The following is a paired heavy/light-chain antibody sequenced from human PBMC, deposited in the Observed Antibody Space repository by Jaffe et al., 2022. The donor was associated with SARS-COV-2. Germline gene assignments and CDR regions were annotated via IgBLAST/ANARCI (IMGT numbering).Light chain of an antibody. V-gene: IGLV1-51*02. Sequence: QSVLTQPPSVSAAPGQKVNISCSGSSSNIGNNYVSWEQQLPGTAPRLLIYENNKRPSGIPDRFSGSKSGTSVTLGITGLQTGDEADYYCGTWDNSLSSWVFGGGTKLTVL. CDR3: GTWDNSLSSWV. CDR1: SSNIGNNY. J-gene: IGLJ3*02. CDR2: ENN.
Heavy chain of an antibody. CDR2: MNTNNGDT. Sequence: QVQLVQSGAEVKQPGASVKVSCKASGYTFTNYDINWVRQAAGQGLEWMGWMNTNNGDTGYAQKFQGRVTMTRNTAISTAYMELSTLRSEDTAVYYCLRTRPSGFDIRDWGRGTLVTVSS. D-gene: IGHD3-22*01. CDR3: LRTRPSGFDIRD. CDR1: GYTFTNYD. J-gene: IGHJ4*02. V-gene: IGHV1-8*01.